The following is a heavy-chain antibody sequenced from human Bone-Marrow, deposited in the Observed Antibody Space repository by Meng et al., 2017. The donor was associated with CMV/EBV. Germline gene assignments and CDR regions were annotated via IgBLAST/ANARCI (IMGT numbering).Heavy chain of an antibody. CDR2: IYHSGST. V-gene: IGHV4-38-2*02. CDR3: ARDENGQYYDFWSGYLDWYYFDY. D-gene: IGHD3-3*01. J-gene: IGHJ4*02. Sequence: SETLSLTCTVSGYSISSGYYWGWIRQPPGKGLEWIGSIYHSGSTYYNPSLKSRVTISVDTPKNQFSLKLSSVTAADTAVYYCARDENGQYYDFWSGYLDWYYFDYWGQGTLVTVSS. CDR1: GYSISSGYY.